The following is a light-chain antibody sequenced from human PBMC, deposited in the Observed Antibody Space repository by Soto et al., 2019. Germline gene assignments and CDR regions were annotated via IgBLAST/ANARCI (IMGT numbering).Light chain of an antibody. Sequence: QSVLTQPPSASASLGASVTLTCTLSSGYSDYKVDWYQQRPGKGPRLVMRVGPGGIVGSKGDGIPDRFSVLGSGLNRYLTIKNSQEEDESDYHCGADHGSGTNFVKVFGGGTKLTVL. V-gene: IGLV9-49*03. CDR2: VGPGGIVG. CDR3: GADHGSGTNFVKV. J-gene: IGLJ2*01. CDR1: SGYSDYK.